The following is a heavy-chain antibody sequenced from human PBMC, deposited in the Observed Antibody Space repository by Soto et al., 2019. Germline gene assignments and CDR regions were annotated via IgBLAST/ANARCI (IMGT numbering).Heavy chain of an antibody. CDR2: IYPGDSDT. CDR3: ATPSGGYGDYVSGMDV. V-gene: IGHV5-51*01. Sequence: GESLKISCKGSGYSFTSYWIGWVRQMPGKGLEWMGIIYPGDSDTRYSPSFQGQVTISADKSISTAYLQWSSLKASDTAMYYCATPSGGYGDYVSGMDVWGQGTTVTVSS. J-gene: IGHJ6*02. D-gene: IGHD4-17*01. CDR1: GYSFTSYW.